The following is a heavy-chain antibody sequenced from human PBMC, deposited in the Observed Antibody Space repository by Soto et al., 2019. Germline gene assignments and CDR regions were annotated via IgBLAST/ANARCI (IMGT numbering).Heavy chain of an antibody. J-gene: IGHJ1*01. D-gene: IGHD6-19*01. CDR1: GYTFTGYY. CDR3: AVAGLPLEY. CDR2: INPNSGDT. Sequence: QVQLVQSGAEVKKPGASVKVSCKTSGYTFTGYYIHWVRQAPGQGLEWMALINPNSGDTNYGHKFQGRVTLTRDTSINTVYMEVTSLRFDDTAVYYCAVAGLPLEYWGQGTLVTVSS. V-gene: IGHV1-2*02.